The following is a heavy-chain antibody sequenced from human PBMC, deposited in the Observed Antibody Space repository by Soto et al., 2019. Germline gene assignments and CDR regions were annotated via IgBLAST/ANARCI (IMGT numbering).Heavy chain of an antibody. CDR3: AGADLMVRGVIITLNWFDP. V-gene: IGHV1-18*01. J-gene: IGHJ5*02. D-gene: IGHD3-10*01. CDR2: ISAYNGNT. CDR1: GYTFTSYG. Sequence: ASVKVSCKASGYTFTSYGISWVRQAPGQGLEWMGWISAYNGNTNYAQKLQGRVTMTTDTSTSTAYMELRSLRSDDTAVYYCAGADLMVRGVIITLNWFDPWGQGTLVTVSS.